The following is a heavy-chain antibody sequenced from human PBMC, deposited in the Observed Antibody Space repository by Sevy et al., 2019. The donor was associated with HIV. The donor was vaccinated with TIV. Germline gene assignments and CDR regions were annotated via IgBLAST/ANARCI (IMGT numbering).Heavy chain of an antibody. CDR2: IYYSGST. CDR3: ARESMSIAARHTFDP. V-gene: IGHV4-31*03. D-gene: IGHD6-6*01. Sequence: LSLTCTVSGGSISSGGYYWSWIRQHPGKGLEWIGYIYYSGSTYYNPSLKSRVTISVDTSKNQFSLKLSSVTAADTAVYYCARESMSIAARHTFDPWGQGTLVTVSS. CDR1: GGSISSGGYY. J-gene: IGHJ5*02.